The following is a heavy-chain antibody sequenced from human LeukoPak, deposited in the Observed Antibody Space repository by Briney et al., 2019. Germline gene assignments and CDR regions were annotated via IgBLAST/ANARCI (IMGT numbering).Heavy chain of an antibody. V-gene: IGHV4-34*01. CDR3: AREACSGGDCTNFDH. Sequence: PSETLSLTCAVYGGSFTGYYWSWLRQAPGKGLEWIGEINYSGSTNYNPALESRVTISVDTFKNQFSLKLGSVTAADTGVYYCAREACSGGDCTNFDHWGRGTLVTVSS. J-gene: IGHJ4*02. CDR1: GGSFTGYY. CDR2: INYSGST. D-gene: IGHD2-21*02.